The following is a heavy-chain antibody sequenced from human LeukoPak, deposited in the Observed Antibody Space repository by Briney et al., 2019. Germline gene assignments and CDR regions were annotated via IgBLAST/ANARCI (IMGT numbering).Heavy chain of an antibody. J-gene: IGHJ6*02. CDR2: IYYSGST. CDR1: GGSISSYY. D-gene: IGHD3-10*01. V-gene: IGHV4-59*08. Sequence: PSETLSLTCTVSGGSISSYYWSWIRQPPGKGLEWIGYIYYSGSTNYNPSLKSRVTISVDTSKNQFSLRLSSVTAADTAVYYCARLYGSGSYSQYYYYGMDVWGQATTVTVSS. CDR3: ARLYGSGSYSQYYYYGMDV.